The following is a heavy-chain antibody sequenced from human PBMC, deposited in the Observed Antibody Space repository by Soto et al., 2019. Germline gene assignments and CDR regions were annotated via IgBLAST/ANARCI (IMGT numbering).Heavy chain of an antibody. CDR1: GFTFSSYA. CDR2: ISGSGGST. CDR3: AKAGKHTYYYDSSGYAPLYYYGMDV. J-gene: IGHJ6*02. Sequence: LRLSCAASGFTFSSYAMSWVRQAPGKGLEWVSAISGSGGSTYYADSVKGRFTISRDNSKNTLYLQMNSLRAEDTAVYYCAKAGKHTYYYDSSGYAPLYYYGMDVWGQGTTVTVSS. V-gene: IGHV3-23*01. D-gene: IGHD3-22*01.